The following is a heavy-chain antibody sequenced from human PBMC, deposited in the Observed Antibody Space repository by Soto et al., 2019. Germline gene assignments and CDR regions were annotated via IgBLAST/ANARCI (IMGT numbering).Heavy chain of an antibody. V-gene: IGHV1-69*13. D-gene: IGHD3-10*01. CDR1: GGTFSSYA. Sequence: SVKVSCKASGGTFSSYAISWVRQAPGQGLEWMGGIIPIFGTANYAQKFQGRVTITADESTSTAYMELSSLRSEDTAVYYCARDLRGSGSYGYYYGMDVWGQGTTVTVSS. J-gene: IGHJ6*02. CDR2: IIPIFGTA. CDR3: ARDLRGSGSYGYYYGMDV.